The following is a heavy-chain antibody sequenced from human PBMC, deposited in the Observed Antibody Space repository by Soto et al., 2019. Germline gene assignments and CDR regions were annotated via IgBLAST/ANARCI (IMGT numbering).Heavy chain of an antibody. J-gene: IGHJ4*02. CDR1: GFTFSSYA. V-gene: IGHV3-23*01. CDR3: AKGPEMATSFNDY. D-gene: IGHD5-12*01. Sequence: TGGSLRLSCAASGFTFSSYAMSWVRQAPGKGLEWVSAISGSGGSTYYADSVKGRFTISRDNSKNTLYLQMNSLRAEDTAVYYCAKGPEMATSFNDYWGQGTLVTVSS. CDR2: ISGSGGST.